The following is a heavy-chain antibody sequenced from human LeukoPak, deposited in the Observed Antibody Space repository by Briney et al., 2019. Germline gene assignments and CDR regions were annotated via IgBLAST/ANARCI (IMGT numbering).Heavy chain of an antibody. V-gene: IGHV6-1*01. J-gene: IGHJ5*02. CDR2: TYYRSKWYN. D-gene: IGHD5-18*01. CDR1: GDSVSSNSAA. CDR3: AREGIQLWLPKNWFDP. Sequence: SQTLSLTCAISGDSVSSNSAAWNWLRQSPSRGLEWLGRTYYRSKWYNDYAVSVKSRITINPDTSKNQFSLQLNSVTPEDTAVYYCAREGIQLWLPKNWFDPWGQGTLVTVSS.